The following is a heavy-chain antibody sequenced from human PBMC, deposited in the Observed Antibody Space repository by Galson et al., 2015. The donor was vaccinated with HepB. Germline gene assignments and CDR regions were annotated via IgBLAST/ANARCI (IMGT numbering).Heavy chain of an antibody. CDR2: INHSGST. D-gene: IGHD3-10*01. V-gene: IGHV4-34*01. Sequence: ETLSLTCAVYGGSFSGYYWSWIRQPPGKGLEWIGEINHSGSTNYNPSLKSRVTISVDTSKNQFSLKLSSVTAADTAVYYCARGTDYYGSGSYYKVPYYFDYWGQGTLVTVSS. J-gene: IGHJ4*02. CDR1: GGSFSGYY. CDR3: ARGTDYYGSGSYYKVPYYFDY.